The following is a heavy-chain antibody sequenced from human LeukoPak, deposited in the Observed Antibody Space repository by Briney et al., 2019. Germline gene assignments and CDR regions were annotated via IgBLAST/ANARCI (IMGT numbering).Heavy chain of an antibody. CDR2: IYFSGST. V-gene: IGHV4-39*07. Sequence: SETLSLTCTVSGGSISSSSYYWGWTRQPPGTGLEWIGSIYFSGSTFYNPSLKSRLTISVDTSKNQLSLKLRSVTAADTAVYYCARAPGFGYYYMDVWGKGTTVIVPS. CDR3: ARAPGFGYYYMDV. CDR1: GGSISSSSYY. D-gene: IGHD3-16*01. J-gene: IGHJ6*03.